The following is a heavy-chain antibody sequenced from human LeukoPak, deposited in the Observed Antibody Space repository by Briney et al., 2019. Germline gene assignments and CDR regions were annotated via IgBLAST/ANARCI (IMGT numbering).Heavy chain of an antibody. J-gene: IGHJ4*02. V-gene: IGHV1-69*13. CDR3: ARLVNYYGSGSYYFDY. D-gene: IGHD3-10*01. Sequence: SVKVSCKASGGTFSSYAISWVRQAPGQGLEWMGGIIPIFGTANYAQKFQGRVTITADESTSTAHMELSSLRSEDTAVYYCARLVNYYGSGSYYFDYWGQGTLVTVSS. CDR1: GGTFSSYA. CDR2: IIPIFGTA.